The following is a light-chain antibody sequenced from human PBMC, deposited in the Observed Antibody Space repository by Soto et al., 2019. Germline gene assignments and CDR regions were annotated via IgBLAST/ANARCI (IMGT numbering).Light chain of an antibody. J-gene: IGKJ1*01. V-gene: IGKV2-30*01. CDR1: QSLVSSNGNTF. CDR3: MQATHWPWT. Sequence: DVVMTQSPLSLPVTLGQPASISCRSSQSLVSSNGNTFLIWFQQRPGQSPRRLIYKVSNRDSAVPDRFTGSGSGPDFTLEISRVEDADVGVYYCMQATHWPWTFGQGTKVEIK. CDR2: KVS.